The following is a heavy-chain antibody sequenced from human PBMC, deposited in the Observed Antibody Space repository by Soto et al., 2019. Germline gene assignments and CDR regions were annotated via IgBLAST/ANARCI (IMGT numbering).Heavy chain of an antibody. CDR2: IYYSGST. D-gene: IGHD5-18*01. CDR1: GGSINNYY. J-gene: IGHJ5*02. V-gene: IGHV4-59*01. Sequence: ETLSLTCTVSGGSINNYYWSWIRQPPGKGLEWIGYIYYSGSTNYNPSLRSRLTISVDTSKNQFSLTLSSVTAADTAVYYCARDRGYSNWFDPWGQGTLVTVSS. CDR3: ARDRGYSNWFDP.